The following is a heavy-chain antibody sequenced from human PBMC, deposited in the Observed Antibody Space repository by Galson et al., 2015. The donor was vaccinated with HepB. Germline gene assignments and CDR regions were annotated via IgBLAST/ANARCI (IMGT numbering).Heavy chain of an antibody. J-gene: IGHJ3*01. V-gene: IGHV4-31*08. CDR1: GGSISSGGYY. Sequence: TLSLTCTVSGGSISSGGYYWSWIRQHPGKGLEWIGYIYYSGSTYYADSVKGRFTISRDSSKNTLYLQMNSLRAEDTAVYFCVRCDISGPAYDFWGQGTMVTVSS. CDR3: VRCDISGPAYDF. D-gene: IGHD3-22*01. CDR2: IYYSGST.